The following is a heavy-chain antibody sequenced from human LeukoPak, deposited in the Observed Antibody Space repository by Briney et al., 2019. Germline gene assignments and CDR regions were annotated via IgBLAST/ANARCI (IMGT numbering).Heavy chain of an antibody. D-gene: IGHD3-10*01. J-gene: IGHJ4*02. CDR1: GFTFSSYW. CDR3: ARDYPYYYGSGSFTYRGYYFDY. Sequence: GGSLRLSCAASGFTFSSYWMSWVRQAPGKGLEWVANIKQDGSEKYYVDSVKGRFTISRDNAKNSLYLQMNSLRAEDTAVYYCARDYPYYYGSGSFTYRGYYFDYWGQGTLVTVSS. V-gene: IGHV3-7*01. CDR2: IKQDGSEK.